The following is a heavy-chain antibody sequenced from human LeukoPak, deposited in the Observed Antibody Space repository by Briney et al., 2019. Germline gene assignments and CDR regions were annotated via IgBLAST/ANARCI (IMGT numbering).Heavy chain of an antibody. V-gene: IGHV1-46*01. CDR1: GYTFTSYY. D-gene: IGHD6-13*01. Sequence: APVKVSCKASGYTFTSYYMHWVRQAPGQGLEWMGIINPGGGSTSYAQKFQGRVTMTRDTSTSTVYMELSSLRSEDTAVYYCASQAPYSSSWYEVDYWGRGTLVTVSS. CDR3: ASQAPYSSSWYEVDY. CDR2: INPGGGST. J-gene: IGHJ4*02.